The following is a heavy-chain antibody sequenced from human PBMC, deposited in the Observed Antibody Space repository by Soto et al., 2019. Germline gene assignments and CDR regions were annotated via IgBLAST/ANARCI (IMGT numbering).Heavy chain of an antibody. CDR2: ISGSGGST. Sequence: GGSLRLSCAASGFTFSSYAMSWVRQAPGKGLEWVSAISGSGGSTYYADSVKGRFTISRDNSKNTLYLQMNSPRAEDTAVYYCAKDNPQDWNYYYYGMDVWGQGTTVTVS. J-gene: IGHJ6*02. CDR1: GFTFSSYA. CDR3: AKDNPQDWNYYYYGMDV. D-gene: IGHD1-1*01. V-gene: IGHV3-23*01.